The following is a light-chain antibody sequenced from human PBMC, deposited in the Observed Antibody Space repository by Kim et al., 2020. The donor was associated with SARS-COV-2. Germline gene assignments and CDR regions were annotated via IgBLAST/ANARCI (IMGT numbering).Light chain of an antibody. Sequence: SPGDSSTLSSRTSQSVSSSYLAWYQQKPGQAPRLLIYGASSRATGIPYRFSGSGSGTDFTLTISRLEPEDFAVYYCQQYGSSPLAFGGGTKVDIK. CDR2: GAS. J-gene: IGKJ4*01. CDR1: QSVSSSY. V-gene: IGKV3-20*01. CDR3: QQYGSSPLA.